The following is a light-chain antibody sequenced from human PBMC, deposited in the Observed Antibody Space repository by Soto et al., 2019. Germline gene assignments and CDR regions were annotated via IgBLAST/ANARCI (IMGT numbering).Light chain of an antibody. J-gene: IGKJ1*01. V-gene: IGKV3-15*01. CDR1: QSVADN. Sequence: EVVMTQSPATLSVSPGERVTLSCRSSQSVADNLAWFQQKPGQGPRLLIYGASTRATGIPARFIGSGSGTEFTLTIASLQPDDFATYYCQQYETFSGTFGPGTKVDIK. CDR3: QQYETFSGT. CDR2: GAS.